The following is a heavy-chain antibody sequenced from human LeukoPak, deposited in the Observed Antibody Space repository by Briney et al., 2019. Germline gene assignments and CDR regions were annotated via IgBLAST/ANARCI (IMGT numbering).Heavy chain of an antibody. V-gene: IGHV3-48*03. CDR3: AKGLRGSGSYYRFDP. Sequence: GGSLRLSCAASGFTFSSYEMNWVRQAPGKGLEWVSYISSSGSTIYYADSVKGRFTISRDNAKNSLYLQMNSLRAEDTAVYYCAKGLRGSGSYYRFDPWGQGTLVTVSS. CDR2: ISSSGSTI. D-gene: IGHD3-10*01. J-gene: IGHJ5*02. CDR1: GFTFSSYE.